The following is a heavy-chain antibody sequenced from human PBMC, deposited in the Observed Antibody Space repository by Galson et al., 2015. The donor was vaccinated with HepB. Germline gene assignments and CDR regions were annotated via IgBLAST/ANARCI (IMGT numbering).Heavy chain of an antibody. V-gene: IGHV3-15*07. CDR1: GFTFSNAW. J-gene: IGHJ4*02. D-gene: IGHD6-13*01. Sequence: SLRLSCADSGFTFSNAWMNWVRQAPGKGLEWVGRIKSKTDGGTTDYAAPVKGRFTISRDDSKNTLVLQMNSLKTEDTAVYYCTTDVYSSSWYLVSGVGYYFDYWGQGTLVTVSS. CDR3: TTDVYSSSWYLVSGVGYYFDY. CDR2: IKSKTDGGTT.